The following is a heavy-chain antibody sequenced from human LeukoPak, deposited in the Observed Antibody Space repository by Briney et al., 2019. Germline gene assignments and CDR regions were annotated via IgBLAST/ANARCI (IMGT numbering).Heavy chain of an antibody. CDR1: GFTVSNNG. D-gene: IGHD6-19*01. Sequence: GGSLRLSCVASGFTVSNNGLSWFRQAPGKRLEWVSDISGVGNTYYAESVKGRFTISRDNSKNTLYLQMNSLRAEDTAVYYCARTSPYSSGWYGLETYYYYYGMDVWGQGTTVTVSS. CDR2: ISGVGNT. J-gene: IGHJ6*02. V-gene: IGHV3-23*01. CDR3: ARTSPYSSGWYGLETYYYYYGMDV.